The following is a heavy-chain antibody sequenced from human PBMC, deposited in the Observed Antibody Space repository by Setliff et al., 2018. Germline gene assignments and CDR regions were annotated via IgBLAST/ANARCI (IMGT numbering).Heavy chain of an antibody. CDR2: IYHSGST. CDR3: ARRRDSYVDY. J-gene: IGHJ4*02. D-gene: IGHD3-16*01. V-gene: IGHV4-38-2*01. Sequence: GSLRLSCAASGFTFSGYSMNWVRQAPGKGLEWIGSIYHSGSTYYNPSLKSRVTISIDTSKNQFSLKLTSVTAADTAVYYCARRRDSYVDYWGQGTMVTVSS. CDR1: GFTFSGYS.